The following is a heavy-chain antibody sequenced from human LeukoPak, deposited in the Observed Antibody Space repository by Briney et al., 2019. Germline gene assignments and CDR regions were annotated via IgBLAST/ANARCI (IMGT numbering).Heavy chain of an antibody. J-gene: IGHJ4*02. CDR3: ARDRGYNTTYYFDY. Sequence: GASVKVSCKASGYTFTGYYMHWVRQAPGQGLEWMGWINPNSGGTNYAQKFQGRVTMTRDTSISTAYKELSRLRSDDTAVYYCARDRGYNTTYYFDYWGQGTLVTVSS. V-gene: IGHV1-2*02. CDR1: GYTFTGYY. CDR2: INPNSGGT. D-gene: IGHD5-24*01.